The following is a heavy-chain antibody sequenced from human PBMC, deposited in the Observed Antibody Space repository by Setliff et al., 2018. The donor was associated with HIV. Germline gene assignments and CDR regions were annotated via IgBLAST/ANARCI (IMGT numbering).Heavy chain of an antibody. J-gene: IGHJ5*02. Sequence: SETLSLTCTVSGDSVRSSRYYWRWIRQPAGMGLEWIGRFDSSGTTNYNPSLKSRVTITVDTSKNQFSLKLSSVTAADTAVYFCARQTYYYDNSGHNWFDPWGQGTMVTVS. CDR1: GDSVRSSRYY. V-gene: IGHV4-61*02. CDR2: FDSSGTT. CDR3: ARQTYYYDNSGHNWFDP. D-gene: IGHD3-22*01.